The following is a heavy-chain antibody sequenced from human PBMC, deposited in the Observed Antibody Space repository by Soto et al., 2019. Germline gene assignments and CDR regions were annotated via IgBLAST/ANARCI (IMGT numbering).Heavy chain of an antibody. CDR3: ARDRQSEIVAMLAANGMDV. V-gene: IGHV4-30-4*01. J-gene: IGHJ6*02. D-gene: IGHD5-12*01. Sequence: QVQLQESGPGLVKPSQTLSLTCTVSGGSINSDDSYWSWLRQPPGRGLEWIGYIYDSETTYYNPSIKRRVTISVATYKNQSSLKLNSVTDADTAVYYCARDRQSEIVAMLAANGMDVWGQGTTVIVSS. CDR1: GGSINSDDSY. CDR2: IYDSETT.